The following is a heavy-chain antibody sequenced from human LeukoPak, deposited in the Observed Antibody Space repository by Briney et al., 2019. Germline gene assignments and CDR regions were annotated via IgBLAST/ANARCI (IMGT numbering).Heavy chain of an antibody. CDR1: GFTFSSYA. Sequence: PGGSLRLSCAASGFTFSSYAMSWVRQAPGKGLEWVSAISGSGGSTYYADSVKGRFTISRDNSKNTLYLQMNSLRAEDTAVYYCAKEGPGPLVRGVITDYWGQGTLVTVSS. CDR3: AKEGPGPLVRGVITDY. CDR2: ISGSGGST. D-gene: IGHD3-10*01. V-gene: IGHV3-23*01. J-gene: IGHJ4*02.